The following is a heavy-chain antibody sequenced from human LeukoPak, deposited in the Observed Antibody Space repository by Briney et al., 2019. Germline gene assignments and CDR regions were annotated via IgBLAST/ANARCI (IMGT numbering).Heavy chain of an antibody. CDR2: IYSGGST. CDR3: ARDSRGGSLDY. Sequence: PGGSLRLSCAASGFTVSSNYMSWVRQAPGKGLEWVSVIYSGGSTYYADSVKGRFTISRDNSKNTLYLQMNSLRAEDTAVYYCARDSRGGSLDYWGQGTLVTVSS. V-gene: IGHV3-53*01. D-gene: IGHD3-16*01. J-gene: IGHJ4*02. CDR1: GFTVSSNY.